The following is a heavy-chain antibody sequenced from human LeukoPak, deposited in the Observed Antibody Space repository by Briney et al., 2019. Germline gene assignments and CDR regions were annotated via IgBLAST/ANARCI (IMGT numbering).Heavy chain of an antibody. D-gene: IGHD3-22*01. CDR1: GFTFSSYS. J-gene: IGHJ4*02. Sequence: GGSLRLSCAASGFTFSSYSMNWVRQAPGKGLEWVSAISGSGGNTYYADSVKGRFTISRDNSKNTLYLQMNSLRAEDTAVYYCAKGGISSPLGMYYYDSSGYYSDYWGQGTLVTVSS. CDR3: AKGGISSPLGMYYYDSSGYYSDY. V-gene: IGHV3-23*01. CDR2: ISGSGGNT.